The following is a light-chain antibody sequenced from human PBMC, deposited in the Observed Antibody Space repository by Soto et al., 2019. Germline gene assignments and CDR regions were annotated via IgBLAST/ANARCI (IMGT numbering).Light chain of an antibody. CDR2: DAS. J-gene: IGKJ4*01. Sequence: DIQMTQSPSSLSASVGDRVTITCQASQDISNYLNWYQQRPGKAPKLLISDASNLVHGVPSGFSGSGHGTDFTLTISSLQPEDFATYYCQQYNSLPLTFGGGTKVEIK. V-gene: IGKV1-33*01. CDR1: QDISNY. CDR3: QQYNSLPLT.